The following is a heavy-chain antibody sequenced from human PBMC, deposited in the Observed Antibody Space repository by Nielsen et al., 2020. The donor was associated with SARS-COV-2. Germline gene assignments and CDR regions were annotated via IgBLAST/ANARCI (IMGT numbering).Heavy chain of an antibody. V-gene: IGHV4-59*01. Sequence: SETLSLTCTVSGSSLTNYEWSWIRQPPGRGLEWIGRILDSGNTNYNPSLKSRVTISADTSKNQFSLNLRSVTAADTAVYYCARHLGLLGLTSLFDYWGQGTLVTVSS. D-gene: IGHD1-26*01. CDR1: GSSLTNYE. CDR3: ARHLGLLGLTSLFDY. CDR2: ILDSGNT. J-gene: IGHJ4*02.